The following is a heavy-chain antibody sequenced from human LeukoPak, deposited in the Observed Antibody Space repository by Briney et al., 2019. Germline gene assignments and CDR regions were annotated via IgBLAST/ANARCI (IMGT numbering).Heavy chain of an antibody. CDR3: ARRIVATIGRFDP. D-gene: IGHD5-12*01. CDR1: GGSFSGYY. V-gene: IGHV4-34*01. CDR2: INHSGST. Sequence: PSETLSLTCAVYGGSFSGYYWSWTRQPPGKGLEWIGEINHSGSTNYNPSLKSRVTISVDTSKNQFSLKLSSVTAADTAVYYCARRIVATIGRFDPWGQGTLVTVSS. J-gene: IGHJ5*02.